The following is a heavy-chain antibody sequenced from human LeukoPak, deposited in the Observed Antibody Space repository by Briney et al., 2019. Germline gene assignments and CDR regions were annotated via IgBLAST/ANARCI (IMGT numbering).Heavy chain of an antibody. V-gene: IGHV3-21*01. CDR2: ISSSSSYI. Sequence: GGSLRLSCAASGFTFGSYSMNWVRQAPGKGLKWVSSISSSSSYIYYADSVKGRFTISRDNAKNSLYLQMNSLRAEDTAVYYCARARRYGDSSDYWGQGTLVTVSS. CDR3: ARARRYGDSSDY. J-gene: IGHJ4*02. D-gene: IGHD4-17*01. CDR1: GFTFGSYS.